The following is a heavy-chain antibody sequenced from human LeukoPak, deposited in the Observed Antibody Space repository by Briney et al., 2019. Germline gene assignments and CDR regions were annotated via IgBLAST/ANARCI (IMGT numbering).Heavy chain of an antibody. CDR1: GFTFSNYW. V-gene: IGHV3-74*01. D-gene: IGHD5-18*01. Sequence: GGSLRLSCAASGFTFSNYWMHWVRQAPGKGLVWVSRINTDGSTTTYADSVKGRFTISRDNDKNMLYLQMNSLRAEDTAVYYCTRAGGRYSYEHWGQGTLATVSS. CDR3: TRAGGRYSYEH. CDR2: INTDGSTT. J-gene: IGHJ4*02.